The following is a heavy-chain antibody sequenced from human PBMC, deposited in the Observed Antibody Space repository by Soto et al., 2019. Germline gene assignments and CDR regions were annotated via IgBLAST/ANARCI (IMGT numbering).Heavy chain of an antibody. D-gene: IGHD3-9*01. CDR2: ISAYNGNT. CDR1: GYTFTSYG. Sequence: GASVKVSCKASGYTFTSYGISWVRQAPGQGLEWMGWISAYNGNTNYAQKLQGRVTMTTDTSTSTAYMELRSLRSDDTAVYYCARGKVLRYFVWLPSYYYYDGMDVWGQGTTVTVSS. V-gene: IGHV1-18*01. J-gene: IGHJ6*02. CDR3: ARGKVLRYFVWLPSYYYYDGMDV.